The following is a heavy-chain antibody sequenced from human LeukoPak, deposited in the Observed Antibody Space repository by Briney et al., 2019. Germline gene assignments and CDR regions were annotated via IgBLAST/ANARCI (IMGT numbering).Heavy chain of an antibody. CDR1: GFTFNSYA. D-gene: IGHD3-22*01. Sequence: GSLRLSCAASGFTFNSYAMSWVRQAPGKGLEWVSSISSSSSYIYYADSVKGRFTISRDNAKNSLYLQMNSLRAEDTAVYYCARALHYYDSSGYNSWGQGTLVTVSS. V-gene: IGHV3-21*01. CDR3: ARALHYYDSSGYNS. J-gene: IGHJ5*02. CDR2: ISSSSSYI.